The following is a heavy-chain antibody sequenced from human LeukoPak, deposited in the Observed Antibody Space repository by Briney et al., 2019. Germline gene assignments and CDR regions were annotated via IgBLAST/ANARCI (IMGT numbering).Heavy chain of an antibody. Sequence: GGSLRLSCAASGFISSDRYMDWVRQAPGKGLEWVSVIYSGGSTYYADSVKGRFTISRHNSKNTLYLQMDSLRDEDTAVYYCARGDFWSGYYTGLYWGQGTLVTVSS. D-gene: IGHD3-3*01. J-gene: IGHJ4*02. CDR3: ARGDFWSGYYTGLY. V-gene: IGHV3-53*04. CDR2: IYSGGST. CDR1: GFISSDRY.